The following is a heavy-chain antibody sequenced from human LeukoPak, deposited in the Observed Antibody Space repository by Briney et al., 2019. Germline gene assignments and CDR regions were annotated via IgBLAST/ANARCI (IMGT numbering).Heavy chain of an antibody. D-gene: IGHD6-13*01. V-gene: IGHV4-59*11. J-gene: IGHJ4*02. CDR1: GGSISSHY. Sequence: SETLSLTCTVSGGSISSHYWSWIRQPPGKGLEWIGYIYYSGSTNYNPSLKSRVTISVDTSKNQFSLKLSSVTAADTAVYYCARDSSAAGRDYWGQGTLVTVSS. CDR2: IYYSGST. CDR3: ARDSSAAGRDY.